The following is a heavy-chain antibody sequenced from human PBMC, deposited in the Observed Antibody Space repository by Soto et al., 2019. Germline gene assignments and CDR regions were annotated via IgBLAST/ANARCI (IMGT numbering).Heavy chain of an antibody. CDR3: ARGDKLQYSSSWYLSTNAFDI. Sequence: QVQLQESGPGLVKPSETLSLTCTVSGGSVSSGSYYWSWIRQPPGKGLEWIGYRSYSGSTNYNPCFKSGVTISVDTSQNQFSLKLSSVTAADTAVYYCARGDKLQYSSSWYLSTNAFDIWGQGTMVTFSS. CDR2: RSYSGST. D-gene: IGHD6-13*01. J-gene: IGHJ3*02. V-gene: IGHV4-61*01. CDR1: GGSVSSGSYY.